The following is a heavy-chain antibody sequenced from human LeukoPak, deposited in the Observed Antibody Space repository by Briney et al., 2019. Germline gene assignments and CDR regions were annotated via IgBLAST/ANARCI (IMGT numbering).Heavy chain of an antibody. CDR3: ARSTAAGNFFDY. CDR2: IYYSGGT. J-gene: IGHJ4*02. CDR1: GGSISSYY. V-gene: IGHV4-59*08. Sequence: PSETLSLTCTASGGSISSYYWSWIRQPPGKGLEWIGYIYYSGGTTYNPSLMNRVTISGDTSKKPSSQKLRCVTAADAAVYYSARSTAAGNFFDYWGQGNLVTVSS. D-gene: IGHD6-13*01.